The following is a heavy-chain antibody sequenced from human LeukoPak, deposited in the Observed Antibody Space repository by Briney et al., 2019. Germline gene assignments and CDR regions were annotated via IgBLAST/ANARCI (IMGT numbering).Heavy chain of an antibody. D-gene: IGHD5-24*01. V-gene: IGHV3-74*01. CDR2: INSDGSST. CDR3: AREIFDGYNSEPDY. CDR1: GFTFSSYW. J-gene: IGHJ4*02. Sequence: PGGSLRLSCAASGFTFSSYWMHWVRQAPGKGLVWVSRINSDGSSTSYADSVKGQFTISRDNAKNTLYLQMNSLRAEDTAVYYCAREIFDGYNSEPDYWGQGTLVTVSS.